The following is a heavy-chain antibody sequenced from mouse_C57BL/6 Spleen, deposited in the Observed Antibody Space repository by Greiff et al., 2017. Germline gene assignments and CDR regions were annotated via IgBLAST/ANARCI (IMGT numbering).Heavy chain of an antibody. CDR3: ARSGTPYYGSSYFDY. CDR1: GFNIKNTY. V-gene: IGHV14-3*01. Sequence: EVQGVESVAELVRPGASVKLSCTASGFNIKNTYMHWVKQRPEQGLEWIGRIDPANGNTKYAPKFQGKATITADTSSNTAYLQLSSLTSEDTAIYYCARSGTPYYGSSYFDYWGQGTTLTVSS. J-gene: IGHJ2*01. CDR2: IDPANGNT. D-gene: IGHD1-1*01.